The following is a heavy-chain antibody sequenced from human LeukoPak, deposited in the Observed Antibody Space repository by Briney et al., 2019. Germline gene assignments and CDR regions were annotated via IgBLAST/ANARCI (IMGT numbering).Heavy chain of an antibody. CDR1: GGTFSSYA. Sequence: GASVKVSCKASGGTFSSYAISWVRQAPGQGLEWMGGIVPIFGTANYAQKFQGRVTITADESTSTAYMELSSLRSEDTAVYYCARDQGLAAAGFMDVWGKGTTVTVSS. CDR2: IVPIFGTA. CDR3: ARDQGLAAAGFMDV. J-gene: IGHJ6*03. D-gene: IGHD6-13*01. V-gene: IGHV1-69*13.